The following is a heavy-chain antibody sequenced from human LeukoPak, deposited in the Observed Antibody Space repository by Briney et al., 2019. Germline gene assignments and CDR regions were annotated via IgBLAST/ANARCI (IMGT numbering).Heavy chain of an antibody. CDR2: IYYSGST. CDR3: ARSGPPHEGYFFDY. V-gene: IGHV4-38-2*02. J-gene: IGHJ4*02. CDR1: GYSISSGYY. Sequence: SETLSLTCSVSGYSISSGYYWGWIRQPPGKGLEWIGSIYYSGSTYYNPSLKSRVTISVDTSKNQFSLKLSSVTAADTAVYYCARSGPPHEGYFFDYWGQGILVTVSS. D-gene: IGHD2/OR15-2a*01.